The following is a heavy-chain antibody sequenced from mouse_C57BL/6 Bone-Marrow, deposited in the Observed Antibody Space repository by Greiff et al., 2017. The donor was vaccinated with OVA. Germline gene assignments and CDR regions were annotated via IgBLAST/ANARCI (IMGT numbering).Heavy chain of an antibody. CDR2: INPDGGST. V-gene: IGHV5-16*01. Sequence: EVKLLESEGGLVKPGSSVKLSCTASGFTFSDYYMAWVSQVPEQGLEWVANINPDGGSTNYNDYLKSRFILSRDNAKNILYLQMSSLNSEDTATYYCARGYGYDAWDAMDYWGQGTSVTVSS. CDR3: ARGYGYDAWDAMDY. D-gene: IGHD2-2*01. CDR1: GFTFSDYY. J-gene: IGHJ4*01.